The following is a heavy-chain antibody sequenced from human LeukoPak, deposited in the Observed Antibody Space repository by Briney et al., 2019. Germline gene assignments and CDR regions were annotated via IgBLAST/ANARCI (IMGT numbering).Heavy chain of an antibody. J-gene: IGHJ3*02. CDR1: GFTFSYYG. Sequence: PGRSLRLSCAASGFTFSYYGMHWVRQAPGKGLEWVAVISYDGSNKYYADSVKGRFTISRDNSKNTLYLQMNSLRAEDTAVYYCAKDNPYYYDSSGYYSGDAFDIWGQGTMVTVSS. CDR3: AKDNPYYYDSSGYYSGDAFDI. CDR2: ISYDGSNK. D-gene: IGHD3-22*01. V-gene: IGHV3-30*18.